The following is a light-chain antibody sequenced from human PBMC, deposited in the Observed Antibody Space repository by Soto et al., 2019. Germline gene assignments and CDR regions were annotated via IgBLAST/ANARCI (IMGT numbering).Light chain of an antibody. V-gene: IGKV1-27*01. Sequence: DVQMTQSPSCLFAFVGDRVTVTCRASQGIAPYLAWFQQKRGKVPKLLIYATSTLQSGVPSRFSGSGSGTDLTLTISSLQPEDVGTYYCQKYNRAPLTFGGGTKVEIK. CDR1: QGIAPY. CDR3: QKYNRAPLT. CDR2: ATS. J-gene: IGKJ4*01.